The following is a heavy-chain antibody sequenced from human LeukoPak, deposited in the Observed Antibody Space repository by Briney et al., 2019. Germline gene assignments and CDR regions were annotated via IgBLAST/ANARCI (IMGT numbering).Heavy chain of an antibody. CDR2: ISGSGGST. J-gene: IGHJ4*02. CDR3: AKLNDFWGGYSDY. D-gene: IGHD3-3*01. CDR1: GFTFSSYA. Sequence: PGGSLRLPCAASGFTFSSYAMSWVRQAPGKGLEWVSAISGSGGSTYYADSVKGRFTISRDNSKNTLYLQMNSLRAEDTAVYYCAKLNDFWGGYSDYWGQGTLVTVSS. V-gene: IGHV3-23*01.